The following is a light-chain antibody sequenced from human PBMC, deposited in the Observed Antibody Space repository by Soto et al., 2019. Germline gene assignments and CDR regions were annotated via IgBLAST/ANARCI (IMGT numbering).Light chain of an antibody. CDR2: AAS. Sequence: DLQLTQSPSFLSASVGDRVTITCRASQDISSYLAWYQQKPGKAPQLLIYAASTLQSGVPSRFSGSGSGTEFTLTISSLQPEDFATYYCQQLNSYPLTFGPGTKVDIK. CDR3: QQLNSYPLT. J-gene: IGKJ3*01. V-gene: IGKV1-9*01. CDR1: QDISSY.